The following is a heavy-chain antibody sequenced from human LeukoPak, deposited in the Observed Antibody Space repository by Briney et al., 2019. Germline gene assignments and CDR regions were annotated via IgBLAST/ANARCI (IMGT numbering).Heavy chain of an antibody. J-gene: IGHJ6*02. Sequence: GASVKVSCKVSGYTLTELSMHWVRQAPGKGLEWMGGFDPEDGETIYAQKFQGRVTMTEDTSTDTAYMELSSLRSKDTAVYYCATTLGVQYGMDVWGQGTTVTVSS. CDR3: ATTLGVQYGMDV. CDR2: FDPEDGET. V-gene: IGHV1-24*01. CDR1: GYTLTELS. D-gene: IGHD2-8*01.